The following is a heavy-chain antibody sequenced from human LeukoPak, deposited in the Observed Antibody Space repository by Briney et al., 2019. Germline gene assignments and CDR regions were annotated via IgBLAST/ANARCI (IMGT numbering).Heavy chain of an antibody. CDR3: ARDWGGVDI. Sequence: PSETLSLTCAVSGYSIRGDYLWGWIRQPPGKGLEWIGSIYHDESTYYNPSLKSRLTMSVDTSKNQFSLKLSSVTAADTAVYYCARDWGGVDIWGQGTMVTVSS. V-gene: IGHV4-38-2*02. D-gene: IGHD2-21*01. J-gene: IGHJ3*02. CDR2: IYHDEST. CDR1: GYSIRGDYL.